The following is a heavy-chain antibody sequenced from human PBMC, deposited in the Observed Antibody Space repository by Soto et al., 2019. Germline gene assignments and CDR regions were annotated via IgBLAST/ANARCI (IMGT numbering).Heavy chain of an antibody. CDR1: GFTFSRSA. V-gene: IGHV3-23*01. CDR2: ISGSGDST. J-gene: IGHJ4*02. CDR3: AKESSLFFDCLAKPAHYFDA. D-gene: IGHD3-9*01. Sequence: EVLLLESGGGLVQPGGYLTVSCEASGFTFSRSAMSWVRQAPGKGREWVSGISGSGDSTSYADSVLGRFTISRDNYKDPVYLVIDSPRADDKAVYYCAKESSLFFDCLAKPAHYFDAWGQGTLVSFSS.